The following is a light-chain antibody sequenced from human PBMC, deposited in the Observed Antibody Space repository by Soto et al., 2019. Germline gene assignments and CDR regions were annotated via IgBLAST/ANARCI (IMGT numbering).Light chain of an antibody. CDR3: QQYNNWWT. Sequence: IVMTQSRVPLSVSPGEAATLSCRASPSVSSNLARYKQKPAHSPWVPIYGASTRATGIPARLSGSASGTEFTLTISSTKSEDFAVYYCQQYNNWWTFGQGTKVDIK. V-gene: IGKV3-15*01. CDR2: GAS. J-gene: IGKJ1*01. CDR1: PSVSSN.